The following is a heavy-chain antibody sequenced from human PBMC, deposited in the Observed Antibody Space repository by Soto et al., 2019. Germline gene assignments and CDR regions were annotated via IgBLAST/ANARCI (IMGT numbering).Heavy chain of an antibody. CDR3: AKDLPYGDYSSGYFDY. CDR1: GFTFSSYG. J-gene: IGHJ4*02. CDR2: ISYDGSNK. Sequence: SLRLSCAASGFTFSSYGMHWVNQAPGKVLEWVAVISYDGSNKYYADSVKGRFTISRDNSKNTLYLQMNSLRAEATAVYYCAKDLPYGDYSSGYFDYWGQGTLVTVSS. V-gene: IGHV3-30*18. D-gene: IGHD4-17*01.